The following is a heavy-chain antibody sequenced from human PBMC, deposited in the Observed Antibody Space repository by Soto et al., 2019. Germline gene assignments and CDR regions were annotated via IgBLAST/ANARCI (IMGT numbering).Heavy chain of an antibody. D-gene: IGHD1-26*01. Sequence: QVQLVQSGAEVKKPGSSVTVSCQASGGTFSSYAISWVRQAPGQGLEWMGGIIPIFGTANYAQKFQGRVTITADESTSTAYMELSSLRSEDTAVYYCARFHEWELVDPWGQGTLVTVSS. J-gene: IGHJ5*02. CDR3: ARFHEWELVDP. V-gene: IGHV1-69*12. CDR2: IIPIFGTA. CDR1: GGTFSSYA.